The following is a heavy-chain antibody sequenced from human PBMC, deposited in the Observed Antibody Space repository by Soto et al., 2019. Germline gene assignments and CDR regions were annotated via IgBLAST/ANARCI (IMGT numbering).Heavy chain of an antibody. V-gene: IGHV3-23*01. Sequence: PGGSLRLSCAPSGFTFSSYAMSWVRQAPGKGLEWVSTISGGGGGTYYADSVKGRFTISRDNSKNTLYLQMNSLRAEDTAVYYCAKASYSSSWSYFDYWGQGTLVTVSS. CDR1: GFTFSSYA. J-gene: IGHJ4*02. CDR2: ISGGGGGT. CDR3: AKASYSSSWSYFDY. D-gene: IGHD6-13*01.